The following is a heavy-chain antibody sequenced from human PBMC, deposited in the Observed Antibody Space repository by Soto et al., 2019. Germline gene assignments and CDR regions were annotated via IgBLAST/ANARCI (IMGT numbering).Heavy chain of an antibody. CDR3: AKGDTTMITDYYAMDV. V-gene: IGHV3-23*01. J-gene: IGHJ6*02. CDR2: ISGSGGSE. CDR1: GFTFTSYA. D-gene: IGHD5-18*01. Sequence: GGSLRLSCAVSGFTFTSYAMTWVRQAPGEGLEWVSAISGSGGSEFYADSVKGRFTISRDNSKNTLYLQMKSLRAEGTALYYCAKGDTTMITDYYAMDVWGQGTTVTVSS.